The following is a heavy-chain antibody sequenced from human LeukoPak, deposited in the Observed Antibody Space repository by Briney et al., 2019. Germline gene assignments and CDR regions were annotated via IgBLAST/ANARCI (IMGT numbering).Heavy chain of an antibody. Sequence: SETLSLTCAVYGGSFSGYYWSWIRQPPGKGLEWIGEINHSGSTNYNPSLKSRVTISVDTSKNQFSLKLSSVTAADTAVYYCASAPYYDFWSGYYTNWYFDLWGRGTLVTVSS. CDR2: INHSGST. CDR1: GGSFSGYY. CDR3: ASAPYYDFWSGYYTNWYFDL. J-gene: IGHJ2*01. V-gene: IGHV4-34*01. D-gene: IGHD3-3*01.